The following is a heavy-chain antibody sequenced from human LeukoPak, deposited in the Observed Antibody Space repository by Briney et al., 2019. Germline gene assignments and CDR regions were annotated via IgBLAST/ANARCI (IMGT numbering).Heavy chain of an antibody. CDR1: GFTFSSYA. CDR3: GDGYTWVDH. CDR2: ISYDGTKK. Sequence: GRSLRLSCAASGFTFSSYAMHWVRQAPGKGLDWVAVISYDGTKKYYADSAKGRSTIYRDNSKNTPYRQMNSLRPEDPAVYYFGDGYTWVDHWGQGGLVTVSS. J-gene: IGHJ4*02. D-gene: IGHD5-24*01. V-gene: IGHV3-30*04.